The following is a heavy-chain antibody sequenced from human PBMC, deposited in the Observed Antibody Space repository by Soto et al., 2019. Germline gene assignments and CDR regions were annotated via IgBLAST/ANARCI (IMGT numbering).Heavy chain of an antibody. J-gene: IGHJ4*02. CDR1: GFSLSTSGVG. Sequence: QITLKESGPPLVKPTQTLTLTCTFSGFSLSTSGVGVGWIRQPPGKALEWLALIYWDDDKRYSPSLKSRLTVTKDTSKIKVVLTMTNMDPVDTATYYCAHRLGPYGDYVFEYWGQGTLVTVSS. V-gene: IGHV2-5*02. D-gene: IGHD4-17*01. CDR3: AHRLGPYGDYVFEY. CDR2: IYWDDDK.